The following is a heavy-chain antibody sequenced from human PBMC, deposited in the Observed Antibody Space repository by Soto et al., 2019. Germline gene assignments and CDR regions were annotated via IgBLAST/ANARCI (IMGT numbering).Heavy chain of an antibody. CDR1: GFTFSSYG. J-gene: IGHJ3*02. V-gene: IGHV3-30*18. D-gene: IGHD5-18*01. Sequence: QVQLVESGGGVVQPGRSLRLSCAASGFTFSSYGMHWVRQAPGKGLEWVAVISYDGSNKYYADSVKGRFTISRDNSKNTLYLQMNSLRAEDTAVYYCAKDGLDTAKLDAFDIWGQGTMVTVSS. CDR2: ISYDGSNK. CDR3: AKDGLDTAKLDAFDI.